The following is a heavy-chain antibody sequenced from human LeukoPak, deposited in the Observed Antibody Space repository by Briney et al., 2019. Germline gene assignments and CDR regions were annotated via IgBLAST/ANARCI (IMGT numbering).Heavy chain of an antibody. J-gene: IGHJ4*02. CDR1: GGSISSSSYY. CDR3: ARFSPARAFDY. D-gene: IGHD2/OR15-2a*01. V-gene: IGHV4-39*01. CDR2: IYYSGST. Sequence: SETLSLTCTVSGGSISSSSYYWGWIRQPPGKGLEWIGSIYYSGSTYYNPSLKSRVTISVDTSKNQFSLKLSSVTAADSAVYYCARFSPARAFDYWGQGTLVTVSS.